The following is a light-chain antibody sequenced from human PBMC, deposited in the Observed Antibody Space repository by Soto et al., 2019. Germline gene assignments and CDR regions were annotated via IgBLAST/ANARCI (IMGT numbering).Light chain of an antibody. V-gene: IGKV3-15*01. CDR2: GAS. Sequence: EIVMTQSPATLSVSPGERATLSCRASKSVGSNLARYQQKPGQAPRLLIYGASTRATGIPARFSGSGSGTEFTLTISSLQSEDFAIYFCQQYHNWPPDRTFGQGTKVEIK. CDR1: KSVGSN. J-gene: IGKJ1*01. CDR3: QQYHNWPPDRT.